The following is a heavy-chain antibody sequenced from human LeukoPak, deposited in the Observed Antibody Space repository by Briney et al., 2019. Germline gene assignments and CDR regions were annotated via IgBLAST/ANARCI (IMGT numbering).Heavy chain of an antibody. CDR3: AKDRGYYYMDV. V-gene: IGHV3-30*18. D-gene: IGHD3-16*01. CDR1: GFTFSSYG. CDR2: ISYDGSNK. Sequence: GGSLRLSCAASGFTFSSYGMHWVRQAPGKGLEWVAVISYDGSNKYYADSVKGRFTISRDNSKNTLYLQMNSLKAEDTAVYYCAKDRGYYYMDVWGKGTTVTVSS. J-gene: IGHJ6*03.